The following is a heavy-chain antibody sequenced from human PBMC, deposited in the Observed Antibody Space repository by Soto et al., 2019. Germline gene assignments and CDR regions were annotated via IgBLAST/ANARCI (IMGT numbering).Heavy chain of an antibody. CDR3: ASSSGDLDVYGMDI. CDR1: GFTFSRYA. V-gene: IGHV3-23*01. D-gene: IGHD3-10*01. CDR2: VTGGGHTT. Sequence: EAQLLESGGGLIQPGGSLRLSSAASGFTFSRYAMSWVRQAPGKGLEWVSTVTGGGHTTYNADSVNGRFTISRDNSKNTLYLQMNTLSVEDTAIYYCASSSGDLDVYGMDIWGPGTTVTVSS. J-gene: IGHJ6*02.